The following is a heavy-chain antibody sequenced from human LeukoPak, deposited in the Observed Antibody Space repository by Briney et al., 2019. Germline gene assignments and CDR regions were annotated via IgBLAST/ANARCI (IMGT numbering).Heavy chain of an antibody. V-gene: IGHV3-7*03. CDR1: GFTFRSYW. D-gene: IGHD3-22*01. CDR3: ARDQKWYYDSSGSYYFDY. CDR2: IKEDGREK. Sequence: GGSLRLSCAASGFTFRSYWMSWVRQAPGKGLEWVAKIKEDGREKYYVDSVKGRFAISRDNAKNSLYLQMNSLRAEDTAVYYCARDQKWYYDSSGSYYFDYWGQGTLVTVSS. J-gene: IGHJ4*02.